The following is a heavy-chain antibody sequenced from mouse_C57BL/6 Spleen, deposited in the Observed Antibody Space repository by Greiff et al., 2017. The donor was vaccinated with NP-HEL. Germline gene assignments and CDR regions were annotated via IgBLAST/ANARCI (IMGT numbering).Heavy chain of an antibody. J-gene: IGHJ4*01. CDR2: IYPGDGDT. Sequence: QVQLQQSGPELVKPGASVKISCKASGYAFSSSWMNWVKQRPGKGLEWIGRIYPGDGDTNYNGKFKGKATLTADKSSSTAYMQLSSLTSEDSAVYFCAREPFITTVVDAMDYWGQGTSVTVSS. CDR3: AREPFITTVVDAMDY. CDR1: GYAFSSSW. D-gene: IGHD1-1*01. V-gene: IGHV1-82*01.